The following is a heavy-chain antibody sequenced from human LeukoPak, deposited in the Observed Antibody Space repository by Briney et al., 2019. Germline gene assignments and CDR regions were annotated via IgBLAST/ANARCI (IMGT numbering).Heavy chain of an antibody. V-gene: IGHV3-23*01. J-gene: IGHJ4*02. Sequence: GGSLRLSCAASGFTFSNYAMSWVRQAPGKGLEWVSTISGGGGSTYYADSVKGRFTISRDNSKNTLYLQMNSLRAEDTAVYYCAREHGYYDSSGYYDYWGQGTLVTVSS. D-gene: IGHD3-22*01. CDR3: AREHGYYDSSGYYDY. CDR1: GFTFSNYA. CDR2: ISGGGGST.